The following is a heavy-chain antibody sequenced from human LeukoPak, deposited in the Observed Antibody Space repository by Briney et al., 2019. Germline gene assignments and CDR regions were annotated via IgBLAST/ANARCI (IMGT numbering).Heavy chain of an antibody. Sequence: GGSLRLSCAASGFTFSSYSMNWVRQAPGKGLEWVSSISSSSSYIYYADSVKGRFTISRDNAKTSLYLQMNSLRAEDTAVYYCASVIAAADSFDYWGQGTLVTVSS. J-gene: IGHJ4*02. CDR2: ISSSSSYI. CDR3: ASVIAAADSFDY. D-gene: IGHD6-13*01. CDR1: GFTFSSYS. V-gene: IGHV3-21*01.